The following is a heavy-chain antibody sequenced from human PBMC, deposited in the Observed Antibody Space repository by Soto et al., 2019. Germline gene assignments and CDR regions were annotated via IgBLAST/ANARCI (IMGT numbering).Heavy chain of an antibody. Sequence: WGSLRLSCAASGFTFISYGIRFFRHSPFKGLEWVAVISYDGSNKYYADSVKGRFTISRDNSKNTLYLQMNSLRAEDTAVYYCAKPGYSSGWGQYFQHWGQGTLVTVSS. D-gene: IGHD6-19*01. CDR1: GFTFISYG. CDR3: AKPGYSSGWGQYFQH. V-gene: IGHV3-30*18. CDR2: ISYDGSNK. J-gene: IGHJ1*01.